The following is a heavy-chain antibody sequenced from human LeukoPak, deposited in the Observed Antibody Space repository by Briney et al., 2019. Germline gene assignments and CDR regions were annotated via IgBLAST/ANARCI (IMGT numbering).Heavy chain of an antibody. CDR3: ARVGLYCSGGSCLIDY. CDR2: ISSYNGNT. D-gene: IGHD2-15*01. Sequence: GASVKVSCKASGYTFTSYVISWVRQAPGQGLEWMGWISSYNGNTNYAQKLQGRVTMTTDTSTSTAYMELRSLRSDDTAVYYCARVGLYCSGGSCLIDYWGQGTLVTVSS. V-gene: IGHV1-18*01. J-gene: IGHJ4*02. CDR1: GYTFTSYV.